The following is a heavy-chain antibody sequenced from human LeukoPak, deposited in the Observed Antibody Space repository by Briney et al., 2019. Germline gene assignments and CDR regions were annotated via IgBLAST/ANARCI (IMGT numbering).Heavy chain of an antibody. CDR2: IRGTGGYT. Sequence: PGGSLRLSCAASGFTFSSYAMNWVRQAPGKGLEWVSSIRGTGGYTNYADSVKGRFTISRDNSKNTLYLQMNSLRAEDTAVYYCAKDPLDWGTIFFDYWGQGTLVTVSS. V-gene: IGHV3-23*01. J-gene: IGHJ4*02. CDR3: AKDPLDWGTIFFDY. D-gene: IGHD3-16*01. CDR1: GFTFSSYA.